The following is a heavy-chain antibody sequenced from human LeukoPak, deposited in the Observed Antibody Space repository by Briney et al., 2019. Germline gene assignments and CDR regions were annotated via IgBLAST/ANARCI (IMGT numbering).Heavy chain of an antibody. D-gene: IGHD1-26*01. Sequence: SETLSLTCAVYGGSLSGYYWSWIRQPPGKGLEWIGEINHSGSNNYNPSLKSRVTISVDASKNQFSLKLSSVTAAETAVYYCARGGRIVGATGNLDYWGQGALVTVSS. J-gene: IGHJ4*02. V-gene: IGHV4-34*01. CDR1: GGSLSGYY. CDR2: INHSGSN. CDR3: ARGGRIVGATGNLDY.